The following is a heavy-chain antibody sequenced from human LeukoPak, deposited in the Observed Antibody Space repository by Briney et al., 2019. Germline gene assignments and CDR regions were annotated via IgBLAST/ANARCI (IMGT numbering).Heavy chain of an antibody. CDR1: GGSISSYY. CDR3: AGGGSGYISTWYAAAIDI. V-gene: IGHV4-59*01. CDR2: IYYSGST. J-gene: IGHJ3*02. D-gene: IGHD6-13*01. Sequence: PSETLSLTCTVSGGSISSYYWSWIRQPPQKGLAWIGYIYYSGSTNYNRSLKSRVTISVETSKNQFSLRLSSVTAVDTAVYYCAGGGSGYISTWYAAAIDIWGQGTMVTVSS.